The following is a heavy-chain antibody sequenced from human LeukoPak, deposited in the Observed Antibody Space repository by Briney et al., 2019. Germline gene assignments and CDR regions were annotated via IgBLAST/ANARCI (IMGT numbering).Heavy chain of an antibody. V-gene: IGHV1-69*01. CDR2: IIPIFGTA. J-gene: IGHJ6*02. Sequence: SVKVSCKASGGTFSSYAISWVRQAPGQGLEWMGGIIPIFGTANYAQKFKGRVTITADESTSTVYMELSSLRSEDTAVYYCARGMYYYDSSGTHDYYYYGMDVWGQGTTVTVSS. CDR3: ARGMYYYDSSGTHDYYYYGMDV. D-gene: IGHD3-22*01. CDR1: GGTFSSYA.